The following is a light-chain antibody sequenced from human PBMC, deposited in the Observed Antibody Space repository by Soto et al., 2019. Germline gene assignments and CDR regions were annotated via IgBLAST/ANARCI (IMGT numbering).Light chain of an antibody. CDR1: QTINSW. CDR3: QHYNSYSEA. V-gene: IGKV1-5*03. CDR2: KAS. Sequence: DIQTTQSPSTLSGSVGERVTITCRASQTINSWLAWYQQKPGKAPKLLIYKASTLKSGVPSRSSGSGSGTEFTLTISSLQPDDFATYYCQHYNSYSEAFGQGTKVDIK. J-gene: IGKJ1*01.